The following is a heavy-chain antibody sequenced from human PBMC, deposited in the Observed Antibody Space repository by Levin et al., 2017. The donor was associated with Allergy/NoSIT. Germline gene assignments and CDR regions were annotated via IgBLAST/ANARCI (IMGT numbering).Heavy chain of an antibody. Sequence: LSQTLSLTCAISGDSVSSKSAAWNWIRQSPSRGLEWLGRTYYRAKWYNDYAVSVKSRITINPDTSKNQFSLQLNSVTPEDTAVYYCARDVGSSRLDAFDIWGQGTMVTVSS. V-gene: IGHV6-1*01. CDR3: ARDVGSSRLDAFDI. CDR2: TYYRAKWYN. J-gene: IGHJ3*02. CDR1: GDSVSSKSAA. D-gene: IGHD1-26*01.